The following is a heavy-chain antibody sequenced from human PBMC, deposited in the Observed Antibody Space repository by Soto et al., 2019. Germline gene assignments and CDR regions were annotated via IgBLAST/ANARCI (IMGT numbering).Heavy chain of an antibody. CDR2: ISYDGSNK. V-gene: IGHV3-30-3*01. CDR3: AGEPAAGDFDY. D-gene: IGHD6-13*01. CDR1: GFTFSSYA. J-gene: IGHJ4*02. Sequence: PGGSLRLSCAASGFTFSSYAMHWVRQAPGKGLEWVAVISYDGSNKYYADSVKGRFTISRDNSKNTLYLQMNSLGAEDTAVYYCAGEPAAGDFDYWGQGTLVTVSS.